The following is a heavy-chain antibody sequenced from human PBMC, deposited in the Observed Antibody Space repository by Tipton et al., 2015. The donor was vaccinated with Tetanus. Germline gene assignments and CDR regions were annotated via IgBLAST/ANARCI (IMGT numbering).Heavy chain of an antibody. J-gene: IGHJ6*02. V-gene: IGHV3-33*01. Sequence: SLRLSCAASGFTFSSYGMHWVRQAPGKGLEWVAVIWYDGSNKYYADSVKGRFTISRDNSKNTLYLQMNSLRAEDTAVYYCARDRIPITGTTRGMDVWGQGTTVTVSS. CDR1: GFTFSSYG. CDR2: IWYDGSNK. D-gene: IGHD1-7*01. CDR3: ARDRIPITGTTRGMDV.